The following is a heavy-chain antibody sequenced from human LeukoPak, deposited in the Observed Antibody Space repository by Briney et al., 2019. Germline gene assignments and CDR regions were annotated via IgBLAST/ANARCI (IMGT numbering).Heavy chain of an antibody. J-gene: IGHJ5*02. CDR2: IYDSGST. CDR1: TFSTYA. Sequence: TFSTYALSWVRQAPGKGLEWTGSIYDSGSTYYNPSLKSRVTISVDTSKNQFSLKLNSVTAADTAVYYCARHYGPWGQGTLVTVSS. CDR3: ARHYGP. V-gene: IGHV4-39*01. D-gene: IGHD3-10*01.